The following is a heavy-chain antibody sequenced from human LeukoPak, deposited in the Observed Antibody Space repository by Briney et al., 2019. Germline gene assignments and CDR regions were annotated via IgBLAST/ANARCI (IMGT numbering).Heavy chain of an antibody. CDR3: ARFSGYCSSTSCTPGD. D-gene: IGHD2-2*01. V-gene: IGHV3-21*01. CDR1: GFTLSSYS. J-gene: IGHJ4*02. Sequence: GGAPRLSLAASGFTLSSYSMNWGRPAPGEGLEWVSSLSSSSSYIYYADSVKGRFTISRDNAKNSLYLQMNSLRAEDTAVYYCARFSGYCSSTSCTPGDWGQGTLVTVSS. CDR2: LSSSSSYI.